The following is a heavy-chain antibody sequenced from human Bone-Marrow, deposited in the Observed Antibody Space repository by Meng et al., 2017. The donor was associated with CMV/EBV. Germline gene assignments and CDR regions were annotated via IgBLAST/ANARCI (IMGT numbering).Heavy chain of an antibody. Sequence: GESLKISCAASGFTFSSYSMNWVRQAPGKGLEWVSSISSSSSYIYYADSVKGRFTISRDNAKNSLYLQMNSLRVEDTAVYYCARGCSTSCYYGMDVWGQGTTVTV. J-gene: IGHJ6*02. CDR3: ARGCSTSCYYGMDV. CDR1: GFTFSSYS. V-gene: IGHV3-21*01. CDR2: ISSSSSYI. D-gene: IGHD2-2*01.